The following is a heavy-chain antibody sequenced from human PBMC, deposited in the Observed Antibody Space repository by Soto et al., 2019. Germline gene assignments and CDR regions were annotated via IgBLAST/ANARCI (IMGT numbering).Heavy chain of an antibody. V-gene: IGHV1-69*01. CDR2: IIPIVGTG. CDR3: ARDLRAAGRAGMDG. Sequence: QVQLVQSGAEVKKPGSSVKVSCKASGGSFSSYAISWVRQAPGQGLEWMGGIIPIVGTGNYAQNFQGRVTITADESTSTAYMELSSLRSEDTAMYYCARDLRAAGRAGMDGWGQGTTVNVSS. D-gene: IGHD6-13*01. J-gene: IGHJ6*01. CDR1: GGSFSSYA.